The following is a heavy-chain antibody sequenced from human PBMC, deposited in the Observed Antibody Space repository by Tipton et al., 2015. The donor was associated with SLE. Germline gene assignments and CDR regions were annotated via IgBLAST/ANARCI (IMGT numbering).Heavy chain of an antibody. Sequence: SLRLSCAASGFTFSNAWMSWVRQAPGKGLEWVSSISSSSSYIYYADSVTGRFTISRDNAKNSLYLQMNSPRAEDTAVYYCARDWAPNMDMYYFDYWGQGTLVTVSS. V-gene: IGHV3-21*01. J-gene: IGHJ4*02. D-gene: IGHD2-2*03. CDR2: ISSSSSYI. CDR3: ARDWAPNMDMYYFDY. CDR1: GFTFSNAW.